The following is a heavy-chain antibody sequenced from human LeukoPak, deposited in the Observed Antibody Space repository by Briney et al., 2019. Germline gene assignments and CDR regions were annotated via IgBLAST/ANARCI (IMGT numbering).Heavy chain of an antibody. CDR1: GYTFTRYA. D-gene: IGHD3-22*01. J-gene: IGHJ4*02. V-gene: IGHV7-4-1*02. CDR2: INTNTGNP. CDR3: VRADSSGYYLSPTDY. Sequence: AASVKVSCKASGYTFTRYAMNWVRQAPGQGLEWMGWINTNTGNPTYAQGFTGRFVFSLDTSVSTAYLQISSLKAEDTAVYYCVRADSSGYYLSPTDYWGQGTLVTVSS.